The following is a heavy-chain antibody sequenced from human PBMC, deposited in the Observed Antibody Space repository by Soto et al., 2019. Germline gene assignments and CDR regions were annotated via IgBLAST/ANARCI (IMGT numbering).Heavy chain of an antibody. CDR3: ARRSENYFDY. CDR2: IIPIFGIV. J-gene: IGHJ4*01. V-gene: IGHV1-69*13. CDR1: GGAFNSHV. Sequence: SVKVSCKASGGAFNSHVITWVRQAPGQGLEWMGGIIPIFGIVNYAQMFQDRVTITADESTSTVYMEMRSLRSDDTAVYYCARRSENYFDYWGHGSLVTVS.